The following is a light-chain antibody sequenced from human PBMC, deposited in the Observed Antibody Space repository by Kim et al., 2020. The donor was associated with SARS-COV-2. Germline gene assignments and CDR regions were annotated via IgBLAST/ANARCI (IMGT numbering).Light chain of an antibody. CDR3: QSYDSSSHWV. CDR2: EDN. Sequence: TMPSPRSGGRIASTYVQWYQQRPGSAPTTVIYEDNQRPSGVPDRFSGSIDSSSNSASLTISGLKTEDEADYYCQSYDSSSHWVFGGGTQLTVL. V-gene: IGLV6-57*03. J-gene: IGLJ3*02. CDR1: GGRIASTY.